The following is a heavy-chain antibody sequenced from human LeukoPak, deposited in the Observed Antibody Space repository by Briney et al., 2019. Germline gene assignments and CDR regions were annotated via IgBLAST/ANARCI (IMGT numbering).Heavy chain of an antibody. Sequence: SVKVSCKASGGTFSSYAISWVRQAPGQGLEWMGGITPIFGTANYAQKFQGRVTISADESTSTAFMELSSLRSEDTAVYYCARVGGGRYCSSTSCYMRGWFDPWGQGTLVTVSS. V-gene: IGHV1-69*13. CDR1: GGTFSSYA. J-gene: IGHJ5*02. CDR3: ARVGGGRYCSSTSCYMRGWFDP. D-gene: IGHD2-2*02. CDR2: ITPIFGTA.